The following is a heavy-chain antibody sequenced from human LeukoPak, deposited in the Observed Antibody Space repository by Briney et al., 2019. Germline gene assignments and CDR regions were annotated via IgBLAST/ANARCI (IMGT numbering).Heavy chain of an antibody. CDR2: ISGSGGST. D-gene: IGHD3-16*01. V-gene: IGHV3-23*01. Sequence: GGSLRLSCAASGFTFSSYAMSWVRQAPGKGLEWVSAISGSGGSTYYADSVKGRFTISRDNSKNTLYLQMNSLRAEDTAVYYCARNLLGESSRKYYYYMDVWGKGTTVTVSS. CDR3: ARNLLGESSRKYYYYMDV. J-gene: IGHJ6*03. CDR1: GFTFSSYA.